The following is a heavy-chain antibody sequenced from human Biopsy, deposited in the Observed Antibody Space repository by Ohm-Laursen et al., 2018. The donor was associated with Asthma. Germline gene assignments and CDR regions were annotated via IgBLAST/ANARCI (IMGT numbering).Heavy chain of an antibody. Sequence: SETLSLTCAVYGGSFSSNYWSWIRQTPGKGLEWLGDTHHSGYTNYNPSLSSRLTLSVDTSKNHFSLKLSSVTAADTAVYYYARHWDWGSFFDYWGQGTPVTVSS. V-gene: IGHV4-34*01. CDR1: GGSFSSNY. D-gene: IGHD7-27*01. CDR3: ARHWDWGSFFDY. CDR2: THHSGYT. J-gene: IGHJ4*02.